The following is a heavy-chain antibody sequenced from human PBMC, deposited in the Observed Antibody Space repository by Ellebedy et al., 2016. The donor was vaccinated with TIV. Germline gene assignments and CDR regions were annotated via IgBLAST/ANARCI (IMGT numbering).Heavy chain of an antibody. CDR3: SAAYGRVTPAY. V-gene: IGHV4-59*01. D-gene: IGHD4-17*01. CDR1: GGSINSFY. CDR2: IYSSGRT. J-gene: IGHJ4*02. Sequence: MPSETLSLTCTVSGGSINSFYWSWIRQPPGKGLEWIGYIYSSGRTDYKHSLKSRMAISVDTSRNQISLKLSSVTAADTAVYYCSAAYGRVTPAYWGQGTLVTVSS.